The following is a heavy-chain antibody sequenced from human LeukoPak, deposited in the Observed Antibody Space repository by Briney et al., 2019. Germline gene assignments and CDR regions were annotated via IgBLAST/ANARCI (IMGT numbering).Heavy chain of an antibody. Sequence: GGSLRLSCGASGFTFSSYEMNWVHQAPGKGLEWVSYISSSGSTIYYSDSVKGRFTISRDNAKNSLYLQMNSLRAEDTAVYYCARVGYSYGLDYFDYWGQGNLVTVSS. V-gene: IGHV3-48*03. CDR2: ISSSGSTI. J-gene: IGHJ4*02. D-gene: IGHD5-18*01. CDR1: GFTFSSYE. CDR3: ARVGYSYGLDYFDY.